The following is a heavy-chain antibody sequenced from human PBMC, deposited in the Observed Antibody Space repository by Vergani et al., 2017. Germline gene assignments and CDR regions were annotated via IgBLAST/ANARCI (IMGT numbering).Heavy chain of an antibody. V-gene: IGHV1-69*04. D-gene: IGHD3-9*01. J-gene: IGHJ4*02. CDR2: IIPILGIA. CDR1: GGTFSSYA. Sequence: QVQLVQSGAEVKKPGSSVKVSCKASGGTFSSYAISWVRQAPGQGLEWMGRIIPILGIANYAQKFQGRVTITADKSTSTAYMELSSLRSEDTAVYYCARDGPIYDSLTGLFDYWGQGTLVTVSS. CDR3: ARDGPIYDSLTGLFDY.